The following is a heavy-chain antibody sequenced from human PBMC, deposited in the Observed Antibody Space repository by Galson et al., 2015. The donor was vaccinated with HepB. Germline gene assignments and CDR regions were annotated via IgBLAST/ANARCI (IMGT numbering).Heavy chain of an antibody. CDR2: LYCKTGGT. V-gene: IGHV3-9*01. CDR3: LRETSPGGADV. CDR1: GFPCDDFA. Sequence: SLRLSCAFSGFPCDDFAMHWVRQSPGKGLEWVSGLYCKTGGTGYADSVRDRFTVSRDNAQKFLFLQMNSLRVVDTALYYCLRETSPGGADVWGQGTAVTVSS. D-gene: IGHD4-17*01. J-gene: IGHJ6*02.